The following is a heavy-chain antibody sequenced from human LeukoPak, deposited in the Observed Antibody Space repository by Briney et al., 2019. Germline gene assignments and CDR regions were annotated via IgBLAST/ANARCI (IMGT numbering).Heavy chain of an antibody. D-gene: IGHD3-22*01. V-gene: IGHV4-39*07. CDR2: IYHSGST. CDR3: AQIRITMIVVAGTQNQNWFDP. CDR1: GDSISSSDYY. J-gene: IGHJ5*02. Sequence: SETLSLTCNVSGDSISSSDYYWGWIRQPPGRGLEWIGSIYHSGSTYYNPSLKSRVTISVDTSKNQFSLKLSSVTAADTAVYYCAQIRITMIVVAGTQNQNWFDPWGQGTLVTVSS.